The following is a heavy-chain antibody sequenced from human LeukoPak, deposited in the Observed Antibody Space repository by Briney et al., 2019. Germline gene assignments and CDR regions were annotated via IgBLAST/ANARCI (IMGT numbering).Heavy chain of an antibody. V-gene: IGHV3-23*01. Sequence: GGPLRLSCAASGFIFNNYGLIWVRQAPGKGLEWVSAISNDGGGTNYADFVKGRFTISRDNSKNTLFLQMNSLRAEDTALYYCAKGSSGYFVDLWGQGTLVTVSS. CDR2: ISNDGGGT. CDR3: AKGSSGYFVDL. J-gene: IGHJ5*02. CDR1: GFIFNNYG. D-gene: IGHD3-22*01.